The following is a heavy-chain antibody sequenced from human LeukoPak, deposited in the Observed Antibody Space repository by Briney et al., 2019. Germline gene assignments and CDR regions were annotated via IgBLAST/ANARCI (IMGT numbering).Heavy chain of an antibody. CDR3: ARTPKLRYCSSTSCYSQIDI. J-gene: IGHJ3*02. CDR2: IIPIFGTA. CDR1: GGTFSSYA. D-gene: IGHD2-2*01. V-gene: IGHV1-69*06. Sequence: ASVKVSCKASGGTFSSYAISWVRQAPGQGLEWMGGIIPIFGTANYAQKFQGRVTITADKSTSTAYMELSSLRAEDTAVYYCARTPKLRYCSSTSCYSQIDIWGQGTMVTVSS.